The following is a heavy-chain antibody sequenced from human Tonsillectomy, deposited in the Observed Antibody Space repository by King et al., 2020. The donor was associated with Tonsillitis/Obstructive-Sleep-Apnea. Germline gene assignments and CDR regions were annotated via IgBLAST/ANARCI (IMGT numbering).Heavy chain of an antibody. J-gene: IGHJ4*02. CDR1: GGSISSSSNY. CDR2: IYYSGST. CDR3: ARRTGGGASYYFDY. D-gene: IGHD3-16*01. Sequence: QLQESGPGLVKPSETLSLTCTVSGGSISSSSNYWGWIRQPPGKGLEWLGSIYYSGSTYYNPSLKSRVTISVDTSKNQFSLKLSSVTAADTAVYYCARRTGGGASYYFDYWGQGTLVTVSS. V-gene: IGHV4-39*01.